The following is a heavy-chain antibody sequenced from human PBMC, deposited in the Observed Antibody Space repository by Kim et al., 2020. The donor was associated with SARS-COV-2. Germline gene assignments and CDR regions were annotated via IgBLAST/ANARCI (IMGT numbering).Heavy chain of an antibody. D-gene: IGHD6-19*01. V-gene: IGHV4-59*13. J-gene: IGHJ4*01. CDR1: GGSISSYY. Sequence: SETLSLTCSVSGGSISSYYWSWVRQPPGKGLEWIGYIYNSESTSYNPSLKSRVTISVDTSKNQFSLKLSSVTAADPAVYYCARSGLDDGWFANFDHWG. CDR3: ARSGLDDGWFANFDH. CDR2: IYNSEST.